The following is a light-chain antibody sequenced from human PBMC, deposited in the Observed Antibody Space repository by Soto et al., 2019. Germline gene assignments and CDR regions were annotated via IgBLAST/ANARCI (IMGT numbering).Light chain of an antibody. J-gene: IGKJ4*01. CDR3: QQYNNWPPLT. CDR2: GAS. Sequence: EIVLTQSQATLSVSPLERTTLXFRASQSVSSNLAWYQQKPGQAPRLLIYGASTRATGIPARFSGSGSGTEFTLTISSLQSEDFAVYYCQQYNNWPPLTFGGGTKVDIK. V-gene: IGKV3-15*01. CDR1: QSVSSN.